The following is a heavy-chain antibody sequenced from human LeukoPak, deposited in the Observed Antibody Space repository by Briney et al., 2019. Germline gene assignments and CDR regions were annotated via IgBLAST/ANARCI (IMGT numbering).Heavy chain of an antibody. CDR2: LTGSGGST. CDR3: AKCIDPVGATTAFDS. D-gene: IGHD1-26*01. Sequence: PGGSLRLSCAASGFTFSRYAMNWVRQTPGKGLEWVSALTGSGGSTFYADSVKGRFTISRDNSENTVYLQMNSLRAEDTAVYFCAKCIDPVGATTAFDSWGQGTLVTVSS. V-gene: IGHV3-23*01. J-gene: IGHJ4*02. CDR1: GFTFSRYA.